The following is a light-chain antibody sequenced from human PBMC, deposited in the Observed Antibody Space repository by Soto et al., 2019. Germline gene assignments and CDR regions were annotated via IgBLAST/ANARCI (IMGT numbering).Light chain of an antibody. CDR3: QTWGSGIWV. CDR1: SGHSTYD. J-gene: IGLJ3*02. Sequence: QTVVTQSPSASASLGASVKLTCTLSSGHSTYDVAWHQQQPQKGPRFLMKLSGDGSHTKGDGIPDRFSGSSSGAERYLIISSLQSEDEADYFCQTWGSGIWVFGGGTQLTVL. V-gene: IGLV4-69*01. CDR2: LSGDGSH.